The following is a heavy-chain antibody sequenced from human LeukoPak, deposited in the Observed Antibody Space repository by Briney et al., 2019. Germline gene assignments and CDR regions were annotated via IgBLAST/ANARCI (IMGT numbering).Heavy chain of an antibody. D-gene: IGHD1-26*01. V-gene: IGHV1-2*02. Sequence: ASVKVSCKASGYTFTGYYMHWVRQAPGQGLEWMGWINPNSGGTNYAQKFQGRVTMTRDTSISTAYMELSRLRSDDTAVYYCARDPVSNEIVGASYFDYWGQGTLVTVSS. CDR2: INPNSGGT. CDR3: ARDPVSNEIVGASYFDY. CDR1: GYTFTGYY. J-gene: IGHJ4*02.